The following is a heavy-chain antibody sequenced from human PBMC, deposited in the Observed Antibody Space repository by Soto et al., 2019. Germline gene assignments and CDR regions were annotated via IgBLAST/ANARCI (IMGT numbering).Heavy chain of an antibody. J-gene: IGHJ4*02. CDR3: ARIGYSSSSFDY. D-gene: IGHD6-6*01. V-gene: IGHV3-7*01. CDR1: GFTFTNYW. CDR2: IKQDGSTK. Sequence: EVQLVESGGGLVQPGGSLRLSCAASGFTFTNYWMTWARQAPGKGLEWVANIKQDGSTKYYVDSVRGRFTISRDNARNSLYRQINSLRAEDTAIYFCARIGYSSSSFDYWGQGTLVTVSS.